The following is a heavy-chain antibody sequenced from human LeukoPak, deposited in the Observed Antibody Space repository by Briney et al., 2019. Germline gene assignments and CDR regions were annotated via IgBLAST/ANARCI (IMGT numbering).Heavy chain of an antibody. D-gene: IGHD1-1*01. Sequence: SETLSLTCSVSGGSISGTSYCWGWLRHPPGKGPEWIGSHYHTGRIYHNPSLNSRVTISVDTSKNQFSLKLSSVTDADTAVYYCARDGSDNWGLFDNWGRGTLITVSS. J-gene: IGHJ4*02. V-gene: IGHV4-39*07. CDR2: HYHTGRI. CDR1: GGSISGTSYC. CDR3: ARDGSDNWGLFDN.